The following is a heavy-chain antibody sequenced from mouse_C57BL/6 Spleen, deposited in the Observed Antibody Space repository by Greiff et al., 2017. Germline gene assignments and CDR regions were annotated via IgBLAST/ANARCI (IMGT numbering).Heavy chain of an antibody. D-gene: IGHD2-2*01. J-gene: IGHJ4*01. CDR2: ISSGSSTI. V-gene: IGHV5-17*01. CDR3: ARQRDYGYDGAMDY. CDR1: GFTFSDYG. Sequence: LMESGGGLVKPGGSLKLSCAASGFTFSDYGMHWVRQAPEKGLEWVAYISSGSSTIYYADTVKGRFTISRDNAKNTLFLQMTSLRSEDTAMYYCARQRDYGYDGAMDYWGQGTSVTVSS.